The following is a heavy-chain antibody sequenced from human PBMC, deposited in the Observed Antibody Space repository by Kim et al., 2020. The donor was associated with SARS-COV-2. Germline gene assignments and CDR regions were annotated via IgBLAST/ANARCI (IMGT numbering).Heavy chain of an antibody. D-gene: IGHD2-2*01. J-gene: IGHJ6*02. CDR2: ISYDGSNK. Sequence: GGSLRLSCAASGFTVSSYGMHWVRQAPGKGLEWVAVISYDGSNKYYADSVKGRFTISRDNSKNTLYLQMNSLRAEDTAVYYCARIGYCSSTSCYAHYYGMDVWGQGTTVTVSS. CDR1: GFTVSSYG. CDR3: ARIGYCSSTSCYAHYYGMDV. V-gene: IGHV3-30*03.